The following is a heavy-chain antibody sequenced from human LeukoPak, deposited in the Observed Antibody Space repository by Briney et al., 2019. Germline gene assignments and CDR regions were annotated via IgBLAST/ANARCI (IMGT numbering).Heavy chain of an antibody. CDR2: IWYDGSNK. CDR1: GFTFSSYG. J-gene: IGHJ6*02. D-gene: IGHD3-3*01. V-gene: IGHV3-33*01. Sequence: GGSLRLSCAASGFTFSSYGMHWVRQAPGKGLEWVAVIWYDGSNKYYADSVKGRFTISRDNSKNTLYLQMNSLRAEDTAVYYCARDRWYYDFWSGYYNYYYYGMDVWGQGTTVTVSS. CDR3: ARDRWYYDFWSGYYNYYYYGMDV.